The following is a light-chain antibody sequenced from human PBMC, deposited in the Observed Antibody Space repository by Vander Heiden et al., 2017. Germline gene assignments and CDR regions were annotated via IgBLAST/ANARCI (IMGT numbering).Light chain of an antibody. Sequence: NFMLTQPHSVSESPGKTVTISCTRSSGSIAINYVQWYQQRPGSSPTTVIYEDNQRPSGVPDRFSGSIDSSSNSASLTISGLKTEDEADYYCQSYDSSYWVFGGGTKLTVL. J-gene: IGLJ3*02. CDR1: SGSIAINY. CDR2: EDN. V-gene: IGLV6-57*01. CDR3: QSYDSSYWV.